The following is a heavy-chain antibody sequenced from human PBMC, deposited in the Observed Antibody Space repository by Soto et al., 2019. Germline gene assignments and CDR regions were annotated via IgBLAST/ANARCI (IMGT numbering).Heavy chain of an antibody. CDR1: GGSISSSNW. V-gene: IGHV4-4*02. CDR3: ARFSRDYGDSNWFDP. Sequence: SETLSLTCAVSGGSISSSNWWSWVRQPPGKGLEWIGEIYHSGSTNYNPSLKSRVTISVDKSKNQFSLKLSSVTAADTAVYYCARFSRDYGDSNWFDPWGQGTLVTVSS. D-gene: IGHD4-17*01. J-gene: IGHJ5*02. CDR2: IYHSGST.